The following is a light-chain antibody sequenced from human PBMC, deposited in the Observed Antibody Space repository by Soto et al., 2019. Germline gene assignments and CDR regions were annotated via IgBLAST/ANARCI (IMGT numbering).Light chain of an antibody. CDR2: SNN. CDR1: SSNIGSNT. V-gene: IGLV1-44*01. Sequence: QAVVTQPPSASGTPGQRVTISCSGNSSNIGSNTVNWYQQLPGTAPKLLIYSNNQRPSGVPDRFSGSKSGTSASLAISGLQSEDEADYYCAAWDDSLNGHVFGGGTKVTVL. J-gene: IGLJ3*02. CDR3: AAWDDSLNGHV.